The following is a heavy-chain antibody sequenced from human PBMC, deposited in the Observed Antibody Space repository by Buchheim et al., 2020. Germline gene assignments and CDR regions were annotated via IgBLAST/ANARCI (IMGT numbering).Heavy chain of an antibody. CDR2: IKSKTDGGTT. D-gene: IGHD3-10*01. CDR1: GFTFSNAW. J-gene: IGHJ6*02. Sequence: EVQLVESGGGLVKPGGSLRLSCAASGFTFSNAWMSWVRQAPGKGLEWVGHIKSKTDGGTTDYAAPVKGRFTISRDDSKNTLYLQMNSLKTEDTAVYYCTTSVQVLAYYYYGMDVWGQGTT. CDR3: TTSVQVLAYYYYGMDV. V-gene: IGHV3-15*01.